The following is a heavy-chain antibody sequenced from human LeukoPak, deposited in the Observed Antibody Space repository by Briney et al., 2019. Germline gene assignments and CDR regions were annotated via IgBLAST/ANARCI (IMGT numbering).Heavy chain of an antibody. CDR2: INPSGGSP. D-gene: IGHD1-26*01. CDR1: GYTFTSYH. Sequence: ASVKVSCKASGYTFTSYHLHWVRQAPGQGLEWMGIINPSGGSPNYAQKFQGRVTMTRDMSTSTVNMELSSLRSEDTAVYYCARAQGSYYHYYMDVWGKGTTVTVFS. J-gene: IGHJ6*03. V-gene: IGHV1-46*01. CDR3: ARAQGSYYHYYMDV.